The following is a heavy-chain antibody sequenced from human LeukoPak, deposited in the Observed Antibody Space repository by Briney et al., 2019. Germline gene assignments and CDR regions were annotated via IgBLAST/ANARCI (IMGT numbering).Heavy chain of an antibody. Sequence: PGGSLRLSCAASGFTFSSYAMSWVRQAPGKGLEWVSAISGSGGSTYYADSVKGRLTISRDNSKNTLYLQMNSLRAEDTAVYYCARRLSYDFWSGYYKGPHGDLFSGPNYYMDVWGKGTTVTVSS. CDR2: ISGSGGST. J-gene: IGHJ6*03. V-gene: IGHV3-23*01. D-gene: IGHD3-3*01. CDR3: ARRLSYDFWSGYYKGPHGDLFSGPNYYMDV. CDR1: GFTFSSYA.